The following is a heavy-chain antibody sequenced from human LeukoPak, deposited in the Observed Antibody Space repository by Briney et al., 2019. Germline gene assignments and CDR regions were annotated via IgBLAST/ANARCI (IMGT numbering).Heavy chain of an antibody. CDR1: GFTFSSYA. J-gene: IGHJ4*02. D-gene: IGHD5-24*01. Sequence: GGSLRLSCAASGFTFSSYAMSWVRQAPGKGLEWVSAISGSGGSTYYADSAKGRFTISRDNSKNTLYLQMNSLRAEDTAVYYCAKDLSVDGYRVGYLDYWGQGTLVTVSS. V-gene: IGHV3-23*01. CDR3: AKDLSVDGYRVGYLDY. CDR2: ISGSGGST.